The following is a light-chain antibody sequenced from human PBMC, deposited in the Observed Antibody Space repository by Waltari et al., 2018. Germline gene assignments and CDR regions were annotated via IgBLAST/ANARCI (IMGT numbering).Light chain of an antibody. CDR2: WAS. V-gene: IGKV4-1*01. J-gene: IGKJ2*01. CDR1: QSVLYSYNNKNY. CDR3: QQYYSTPYT. Sequence: DIVMTQSPDSLAVSLGERATINCKSSQSVLYSYNNKNYLAWYQKKPGQPPKLLIYWASTRESGVPDRFSGSGSGTDFTLPISSLQAEDVAVYYCQQYYSTPYTFGQGTKLEIK.